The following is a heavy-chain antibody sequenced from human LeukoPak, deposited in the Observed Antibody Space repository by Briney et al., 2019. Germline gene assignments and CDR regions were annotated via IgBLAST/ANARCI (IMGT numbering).Heavy chain of an antibody. Sequence: SETLSLTCTVSGGSIGSYYWSWIRQPPGKGLEWIAYIYYTGSTNYNSSLKSRVTISVDTSKSQFSLKVNSVTAADTAMYYCARGIYSRGSFYYFDNWGQETLVTVSS. CDR1: GGSIGSYY. D-gene: IGHD6-13*01. CDR2: IYYTGST. CDR3: ARGIYSRGSFYYFDN. V-gene: IGHV4-59*01. J-gene: IGHJ4*02.